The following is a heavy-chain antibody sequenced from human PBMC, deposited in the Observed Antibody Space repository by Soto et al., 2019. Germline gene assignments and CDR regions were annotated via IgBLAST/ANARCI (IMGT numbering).Heavy chain of an antibody. Sequence: SETLSLTCFISGGSFSNDYWTWIRQSPGKGLEWIGYIFHSGITGYNPSVKGRVTISIDKSRNLFSLNLTSVTAADTAVYYCARDRYFYDSRGYYRTLDSWGQGTLVTVSS. J-gene: IGHJ5*01. CDR3: ARDRYFYDSRGYYRTLDS. D-gene: IGHD3-22*01. V-gene: IGHV4-59*01. CDR1: GGSFSNDY. CDR2: IFHSGIT.